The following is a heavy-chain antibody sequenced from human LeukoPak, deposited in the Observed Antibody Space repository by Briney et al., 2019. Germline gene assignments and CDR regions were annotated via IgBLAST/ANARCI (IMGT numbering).Heavy chain of an antibody. J-gene: IGHJ4*02. Sequence: PGGYLRLSCAASGFTVSNNFMSWVRQAPGKGLELVSLTYSGGTTKYADSVRGRFTISRDNSKNTPYLQMNSLRAEDTAVYYCARDQPVVTPLGYWGQGTLVTVSS. D-gene: IGHD4-23*01. V-gene: IGHV3-53*01. CDR1: GFTVSNNF. CDR3: ARDQPVVTPLGY. CDR2: TYSGGTT.